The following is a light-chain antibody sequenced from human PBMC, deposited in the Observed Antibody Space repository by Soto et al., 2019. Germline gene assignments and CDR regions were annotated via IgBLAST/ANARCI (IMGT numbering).Light chain of an antibody. Sequence: QPVLTQPPSVSGAPGQRVTISCTGSNSNIGARYDVHWYQQFPGTAPKLLIYGNTNRPSGIPDRFSGSRSGTSASLAITGLQAEDEAHYYCQSHDGLYGPRVFGGGTMLTVL. CDR3: QSHDGLYGPRV. CDR2: GNT. J-gene: IGLJ3*02. V-gene: IGLV1-40*01. CDR1: NSNIGARYD.